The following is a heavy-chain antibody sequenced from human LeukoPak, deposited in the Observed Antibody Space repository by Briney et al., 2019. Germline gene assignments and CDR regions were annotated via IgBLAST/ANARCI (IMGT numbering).Heavy chain of an antibody. V-gene: IGHV3-74*01. CDR2: IDVDGSST. J-gene: IGHJ3*02. CDR3: ARVSTVTTFDI. CDR1: GFTFSNDW. D-gene: IGHD4-17*01. Sequence: PGGSLRLSCAASGFTFSNDWMHWVRQAPGKGLVWVSRIDVDGSSTSYADSVKGRFTISRDNAKNTLYLQMNSLRAEDTAVYYCARVSTVTTFDIWGQGTMVTVSS.